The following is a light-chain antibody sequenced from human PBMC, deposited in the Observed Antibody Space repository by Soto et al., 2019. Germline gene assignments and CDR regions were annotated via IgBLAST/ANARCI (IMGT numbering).Light chain of an antibody. J-gene: IGLJ1*01. CDR2: VNSDGSH. V-gene: IGLV4-69*01. CDR1: SGHSNYA. Sequence: QLLLTQSPSASASLGASVKLTCTLSSGHSNYAIAWHQQQPEKGPRYLMKVNSDGSHRKGDGIPDRFSGSSSGAQRYLTISSLQSEDEADYYCQTWGTGIRVFGTGTKVTVL. CDR3: QTWGTGIRV.